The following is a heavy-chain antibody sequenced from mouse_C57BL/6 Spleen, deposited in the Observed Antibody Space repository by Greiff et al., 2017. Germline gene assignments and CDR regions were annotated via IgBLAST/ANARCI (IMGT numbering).Heavy chain of an antibody. J-gene: IGHJ3*01. Sequence: DVHLVESGGGLVKPGGSLKLSCAASGFTFSSYAMSWVRQTPEKRLEWVATISDGGSYTYYPDNVKGRFTISRDNAKNNLYLQMSHLKSEDTAMYYCARDGGPAWFAYWGQGTLVTVSA. CDR3: ARDGGPAWFAY. V-gene: IGHV5-4*01. CDR2: ISDGGSYT. CDR1: GFTFSSYA.